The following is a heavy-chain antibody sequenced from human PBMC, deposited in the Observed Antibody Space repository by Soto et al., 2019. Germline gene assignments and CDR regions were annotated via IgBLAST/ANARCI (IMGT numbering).Heavy chain of an antibody. V-gene: IGHV3-21*01. J-gene: IGHJ4*02. D-gene: IGHD3-10*01. CDR1: GFTFSSYS. CDR3: ARDGLWFGELLYYFDY. Sequence: SLGLSCAASGFTFSSYSMNWVRQAPGRGLEWVSSISSSSSYIYYADSVKGRFTISRDNAKNSLYLQMNSLRAEDTAVYYCARDGLWFGELLYYFDYWGQGTLVTVSS. CDR2: ISSSSSYI.